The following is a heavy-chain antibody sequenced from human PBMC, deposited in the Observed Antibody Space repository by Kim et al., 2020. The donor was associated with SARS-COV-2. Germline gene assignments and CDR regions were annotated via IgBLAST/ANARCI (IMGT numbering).Heavy chain of an antibody. V-gene: IGHV3-33*08. CDR3: ARGELWFGAGYYYSGMDV. Sequence: GGSLRLSCAASGFTFSSYGMHWVRQAPGKGLEWVAVIWYDGSNKYYADSVKGRFTISRDNSKNTLYLQMNRLRAEDTAVYYCARGELWFGAGYYYSGMDVWGHGTTVTVSS. CDR1: GFTFSSYG. CDR2: IWYDGSNK. D-gene: IGHD3-10*01. J-gene: IGHJ6*02.